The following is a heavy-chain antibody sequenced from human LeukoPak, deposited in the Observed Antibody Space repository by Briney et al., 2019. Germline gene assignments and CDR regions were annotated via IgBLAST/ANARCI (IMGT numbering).Heavy chain of an antibody. Sequence: SETLSLTCTVSGGSISSSRDYWGWIRQPPGKGLEWFGNIYYSGSTYYNPSLKSRVTISVDTSKNQFSLKLSSVTAADTAVYYCARATRYRSYNDYWGQGTLVTVSS. V-gene: IGHV4-39*07. J-gene: IGHJ4*02. CDR1: GGSISSSRDY. CDR2: IYYSGST. D-gene: IGHD1-26*01. CDR3: ARATRYRSYNDY.